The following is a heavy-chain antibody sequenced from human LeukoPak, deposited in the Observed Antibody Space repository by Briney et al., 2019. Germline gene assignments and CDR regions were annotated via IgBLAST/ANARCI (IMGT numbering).Heavy chain of an antibody. CDR2: ISSSSSYI. J-gene: IGHJ4*02. CDR1: GFTFSSYS. D-gene: IGHD6-13*01. Sequence: GGSLSLSCAASGFTFSSYSMNWVRQAPGKGLEWVSSISSSSSYIYYADSVKGRFTISGDNAKNSLYLQMNSLRAEDTDVYYCARRVGAAGLSACDYWGQGTLVTVSS. CDR3: ARRVGAAGLSACDY. V-gene: IGHV3-21*01.